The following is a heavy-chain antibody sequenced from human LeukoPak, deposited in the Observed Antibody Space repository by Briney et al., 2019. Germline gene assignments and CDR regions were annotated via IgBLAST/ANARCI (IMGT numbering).Heavy chain of an antibody. CDR1: GGSFSGYN. Sequence: TAETLTFTCAVYGGSFSGYNWSWIRQPPGKGLEWIGEFNDSGSTNYNPSLKSRVTISVDTSKNKFSLKRSTVTAADTAVYYCAGGLFRVVVPAAIHISGDAFDIWGQGTMVTVSS. CDR3: AGGLFRVVVPAAIHISGDAFDI. V-gene: IGHV4-34*01. J-gene: IGHJ3*02. CDR2: FNDSGST. D-gene: IGHD2-2*02.